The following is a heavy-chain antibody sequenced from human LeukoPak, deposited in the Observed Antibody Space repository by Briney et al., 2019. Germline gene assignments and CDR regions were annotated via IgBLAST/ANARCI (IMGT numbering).Heavy chain of an antibody. CDR2: IIPIFGIA. Sequence: SVTVSCQASGGTFSSYAISGVGQARGQGVEGMERIIPIFGIANYAQKFQGRVTITADKSTSTAYMELSSLRSEDTAVYYCARGNYYDSSGTFDYWGQGTLVTVSS. D-gene: IGHD3-22*01. CDR1: GGTFSSYA. J-gene: IGHJ4*02. V-gene: IGHV1-69*04. CDR3: ARGNYYDSSGTFDY.